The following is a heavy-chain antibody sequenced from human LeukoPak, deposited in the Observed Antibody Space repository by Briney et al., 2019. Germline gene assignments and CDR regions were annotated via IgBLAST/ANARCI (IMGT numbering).Heavy chain of an antibody. Sequence: SETLSLTCTVSGGSISSYYWSWIRQPAGKGLEWIGRIYTSGSTNYNPSLKSRVTMSVDTSKNQFSLKLSSVTAADTAVYYCAVMGAITMVRGVIITTDYWGQGTLVTVSS. J-gene: IGHJ4*02. D-gene: IGHD3-10*01. CDR3: AVMGAITMVRGVIITTDY. CDR1: GGSISSYY. V-gene: IGHV4-4*07. CDR2: IYTSGST.